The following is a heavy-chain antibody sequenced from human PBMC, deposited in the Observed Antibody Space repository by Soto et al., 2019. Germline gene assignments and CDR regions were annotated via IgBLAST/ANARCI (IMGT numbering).Heavy chain of an antibody. CDR3: ARALLMTYVTYRFWFAP. D-gene: IGHD3-16*01. CDR2: IYYSGST. V-gene: IGHV4-39*07. J-gene: IGHJ5*02. Sequence: SETLSLTCTVSGGSISSSSYYWGWIRQPPGKGLGWIGSIYYSGSTYYNPSLKSRVTISVDTSKNQFSLKLSSVTAADTAVYDCARALLMTYVTYRFWFAPCAQ. CDR1: GGSISSSSYY.